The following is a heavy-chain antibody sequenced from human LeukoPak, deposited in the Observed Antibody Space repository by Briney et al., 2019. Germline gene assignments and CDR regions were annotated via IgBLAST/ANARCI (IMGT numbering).Heavy chain of an antibody. D-gene: IGHD6-13*01. CDR3: ARAGSSWGYYMDV. J-gene: IGHJ6*03. CDR2: IYSGGST. Sequence: GGSLRLSCAASGFTVSSNYMSWVRQAPGKGLEWVSVIYSGGSTYYADSVKGRFTISRDNSKNTLYLQMKSLRAEDTAVYYCARAGSSWGYYMDVWGKGTTVTVSS. CDR1: GFTVSSNY. V-gene: IGHV3-53*01.